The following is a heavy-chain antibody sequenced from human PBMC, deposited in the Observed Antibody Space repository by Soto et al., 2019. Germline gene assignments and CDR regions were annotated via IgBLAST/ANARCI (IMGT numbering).Heavy chain of an antibody. V-gene: IGHV1-3*01. D-gene: IGHD2-15*01. Sequence: QVQLVQSGAEVKKPGASVKVSCKASGYTFTSYAMHWVRQAPGQRLEWMGWINAGNGNTKYSQKFQGRVTINRDTSASTAYMELSSLRSEDTAVYYCARRETVGAGPTFDYWGQGTLVTVSS. J-gene: IGHJ4*02. CDR3: ARRETVGAGPTFDY. CDR2: INAGNGNT. CDR1: GYTFTSYA.